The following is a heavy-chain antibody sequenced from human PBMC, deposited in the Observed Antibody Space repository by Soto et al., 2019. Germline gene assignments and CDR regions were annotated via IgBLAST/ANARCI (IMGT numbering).Heavy chain of an antibody. Sequence: SETLSLTCTVSGGSISSYYWSWIRQPPGKGLERIGYIYYSGSTNYNPSLKSRVTISVDTSKNQFSLKLSSVTAADTAVYYCARNLKVVSPKRHNNWFAPWGQGTLVNVSS. CDR3: ARNLKVVSPKRHNNWFAP. CDR1: GGSISSYY. CDR2: IYYSGST. D-gene: IGHD3-22*01. J-gene: IGHJ5*02. V-gene: IGHV4-59*01.